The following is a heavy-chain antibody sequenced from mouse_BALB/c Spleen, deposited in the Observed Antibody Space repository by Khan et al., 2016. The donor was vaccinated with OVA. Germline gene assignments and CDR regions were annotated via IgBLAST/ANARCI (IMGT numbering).Heavy chain of an antibody. CDR3: ARVGIIYYGNYAYYFDY. CDR1: GFTFSSYG. Sequence: EVELVESGGGLVQPGGSLKLSCAASGFTFSSYGMSWVRQTPDKRLKLVATIKTNVGSPYYPVSVKGRFTISRDNAKNTLYLQMSSLKSEDTAMYYCARVGIIYYGNYAYYFDYWGQGTTLTVSS. D-gene: IGHD2-1*01. V-gene: IGHV5-6-3*01. J-gene: IGHJ2*01. CDR2: IKTNVGSP.